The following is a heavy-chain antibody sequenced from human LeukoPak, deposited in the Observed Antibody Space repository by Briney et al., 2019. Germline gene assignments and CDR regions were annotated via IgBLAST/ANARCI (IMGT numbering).Heavy chain of an antibody. CDR2: INAGNGNT. J-gene: IGHJ4*02. Sequence: ASVKLSCKASGYTFTSYAMHLVRQAPGQRLELMGWINAGNGNTKYSQEFQGRVTITRDTSASTAYMELSSLRSEDMAVYYCARSIPPTYDFWSGPFDYWGQGTLVTVSS. CDR3: ARSIPPTYDFWSGPFDY. D-gene: IGHD3-3*01. CDR1: GYTFTSYA. V-gene: IGHV1-3*03.